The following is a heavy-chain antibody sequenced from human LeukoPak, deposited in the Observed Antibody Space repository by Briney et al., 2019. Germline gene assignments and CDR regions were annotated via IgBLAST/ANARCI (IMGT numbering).Heavy chain of an antibody. J-gene: IGHJ4*02. V-gene: IGHV4-31*03. CDR3: ARGPPGGLYPDY. CDR1: GGSIRSGGYY. CDR2: IYYSGST. Sequence: SQTLSLTCTVSGGSIRSGGYYWNWIRQHPGKGLEWIGYIYYSGSTYYNPSLKSRVTISVDTSKNQFSLKLSSVTAADTAVYYCARGPPGGLYPDYRGQGTLVTVSS. D-gene: IGHD2-8*01.